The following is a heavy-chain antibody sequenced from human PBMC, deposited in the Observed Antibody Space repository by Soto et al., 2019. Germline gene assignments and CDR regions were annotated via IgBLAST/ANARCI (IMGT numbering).Heavy chain of an antibody. CDR3: ARGREYSSDAFDI. V-gene: IGHV3-48*03. Sequence: PGGSLRLSCAASGFTFSSYEMNWVRQAPGKGLEWVSYISSSGSTIYYADSVKGRFTISRDNAKNSLYLQMNSLRAEGTAVYYCARGREYSSDAFDIWGQGTMVTVSS. CDR1: GFTFSSYE. D-gene: IGHD6-13*01. CDR2: ISSSGSTI. J-gene: IGHJ3*02.